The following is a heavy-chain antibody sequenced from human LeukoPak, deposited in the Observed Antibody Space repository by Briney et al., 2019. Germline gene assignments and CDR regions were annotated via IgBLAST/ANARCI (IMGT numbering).Heavy chain of an antibody. CDR1: EFTFSTYA. J-gene: IGHJ5*02. V-gene: IGHV3-30*02. D-gene: IGHD2-2*01. Sequence: PGGSLRLSCAASEFTFSTYAMHWFRQPPGKGLGGVAFLRYDGSNKYYADSVKGRFTISRDNSKNTLYLQMNSLRAEDTAVYYCAKVGVVVVPAATQVDWFDPWGQGTLVTVSS. CDR2: LRYDGSNK. CDR3: AKVGVVVVPAATQVDWFDP.